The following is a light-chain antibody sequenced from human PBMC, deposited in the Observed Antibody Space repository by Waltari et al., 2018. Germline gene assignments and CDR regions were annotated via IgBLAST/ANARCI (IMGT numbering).Light chain of an antibody. CDR2: QDT. V-gene: IGLV3-1*01. CDR1: DLEDYY. J-gene: IGLJ2*01. CDR3: QAWDNSAVV. Sequence: SYKLTQPPSLSVSPGQTASITCPGDDLEDYYVAWHQQRPGQSPVLLIYQDTKRPSGIPERFSGSNSGNTATLTIRETQTIDDADYYCQAWDNSAVVFGGGTTLTVL.